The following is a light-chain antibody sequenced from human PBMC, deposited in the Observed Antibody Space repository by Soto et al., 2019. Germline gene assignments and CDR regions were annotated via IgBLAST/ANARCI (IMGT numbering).Light chain of an antibody. V-gene: IGLV2-18*02. CDR2: AVS. CDR3: SSYTSRSTYV. Sequence: QSALTQPPSVSGSPGQSVTISCTGTTSDVGSYKRVSWYHQPPGTAPKLIIYAVSKLPSGVPDRFSGSKSGNTASLTISGLQSEDEGDYYCSSYTSRSTYVFGTGTKLTVL. CDR1: TSDVGSYKR. J-gene: IGLJ1*01.